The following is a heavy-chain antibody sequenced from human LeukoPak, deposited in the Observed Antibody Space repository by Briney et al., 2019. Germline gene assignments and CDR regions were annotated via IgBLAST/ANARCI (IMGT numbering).Heavy chain of an antibody. D-gene: IGHD3-22*01. Sequence: SETLSLTCTVSGGSISSNYWSWIRQPPGKGLEWIGYVFYRGSTNYNPSLKSRVTISVDTPKNQFSLKLSSVTAADTAMYYCARFRYEGSGYDYVFYYWVQGTLVTVSS. CDR2: VFYRGST. V-gene: IGHV4-59*01. J-gene: IGHJ4*02. CDR3: ARFRYEGSGYDYVFYY. CDR1: GGSISSNY.